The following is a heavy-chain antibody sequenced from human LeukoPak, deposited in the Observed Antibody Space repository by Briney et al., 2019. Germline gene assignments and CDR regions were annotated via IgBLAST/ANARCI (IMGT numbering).Heavy chain of an antibody. V-gene: IGHV3-23*01. CDR2: ISGSGGNT. CDR1: GFTFSNYA. J-gene: IGHJ4*02. CDR3: AKEAQGCSITSCYFDS. Sequence: GGSLRLSCAASGFTFSNYAMGWVRQAPGEGLEWVSAISGSGGNTYYADSVKGRFTISRDNSKNTLFLQMNSLRAEDPAVYYCAKEAQGCSITSCYFDSWGQGTLVTVSS. D-gene: IGHD2-2*01.